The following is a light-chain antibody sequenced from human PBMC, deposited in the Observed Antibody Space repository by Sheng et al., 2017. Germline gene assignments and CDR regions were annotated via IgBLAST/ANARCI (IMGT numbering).Light chain of an antibody. Sequence: EIVLTQSPATLSLSPGERATLSCRASQSVSSYLAWYQQKPGQAPRLLIYDASNRATGIPARFSGSGSGTDFTLTISSLEPEDFAVYYCQQRSKTFGPRDRKWISN. V-gene: IGKV3-11*01. J-gene: IGKJ3*01. CDR2: DAS. CDR1: QSVSSY. CDR3: QQRSKT.